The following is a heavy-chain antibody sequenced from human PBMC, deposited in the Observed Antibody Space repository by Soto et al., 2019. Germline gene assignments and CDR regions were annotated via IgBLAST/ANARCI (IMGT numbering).Heavy chain of an antibody. CDR2: INAGNGKT. D-gene: IGHD2-21*02. J-gene: IGHJ6*02. Sequence: ASVKVSCKASGYTFTSYAMHWVRQAPGQRLEWMGWINAGNGKTKYSQKIQGRVTITRDTSASTAYMELSSLRSEDTAVYYCASWSGGDYPSYYGMDVWGQGTTVTVSS. CDR1: GYTFTSYA. V-gene: IGHV1-3*01. CDR3: ASWSGGDYPSYYGMDV.